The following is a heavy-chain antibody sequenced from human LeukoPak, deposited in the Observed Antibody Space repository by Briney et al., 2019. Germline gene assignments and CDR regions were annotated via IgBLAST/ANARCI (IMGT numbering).Heavy chain of an antibody. CDR2: TRNKANSYTT. Sequence: PGGSLRLSCAASGFTFRIYAMSWVRQAPGKGLEWVGRTRNKANSYTTEYAASVKGRFTISRDDSKNSLYLQMNSLKTEDTAVYYCARARRVGATRGAFDIWGQGTMVTVSS. CDR1: GFTFRIYA. CDR3: ARARRVGATRGAFDI. D-gene: IGHD1-26*01. J-gene: IGHJ3*02. V-gene: IGHV3-72*01.